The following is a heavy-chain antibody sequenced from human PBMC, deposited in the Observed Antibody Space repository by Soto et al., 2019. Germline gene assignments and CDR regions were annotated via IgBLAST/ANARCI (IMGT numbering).Heavy chain of an antibody. J-gene: IGHJ4*02. CDR2: IWYDGSNK. CDR3: ARDTIVGSYFFDY. CDR1: GFTFRSYG. D-gene: IGHD1-26*01. V-gene: IGHV3-33*01. Sequence: QVQLVESGGGVVQSGRSLRLSCAASGFTFRSYGIHWVRQAPGKGLEWVGIIWYDGSNKYYADSVKGRFTISRDDSKNTVYLQMNSLRVEDTAVYYCARDTIVGSYFFDYWGQGSLVTVSS.